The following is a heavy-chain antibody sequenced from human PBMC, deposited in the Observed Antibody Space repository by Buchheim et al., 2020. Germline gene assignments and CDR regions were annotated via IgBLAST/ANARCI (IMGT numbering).Heavy chain of an antibody. CDR1: GYTFTGYY. J-gene: IGHJ3*02. Sequence: QVQLVQSGAEVKKPGASVKVSCKASGYTFTGYYMHWVRQAPGQGLEWMGWINPNSGGTNYAQKFQGRVTMTRDTSISTAYMELSRLRSDDTAVYYCARDHYYGSGSYYLRNYYDSSQGAFDIWGQGT. CDR2: INPNSGGT. CDR3: ARDHYYGSGSYYLRNYYDSSQGAFDI. V-gene: IGHV1-2*02. D-gene: IGHD3-10*01.